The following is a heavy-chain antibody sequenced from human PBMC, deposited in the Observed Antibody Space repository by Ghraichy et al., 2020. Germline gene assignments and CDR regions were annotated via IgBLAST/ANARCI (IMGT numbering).Heavy chain of an antibody. V-gene: IGHV3-74*01. CDR3: AKTYYYHSSGYQFFDY. D-gene: IGHD3-22*01. CDR1: GFSFSSYW. CDR2: INSNGSST. Sequence: GGSLRLSCAASGFSFSSYWMNWVRQAPGKGLVWVSRINSNGSSTSYADSVKGRFTISRDNAKNTLYLQMNSLRAEDTAVYYCAKTYYYHSSGYQFFDYWGQGSLVTVYS. J-gene: IGHJ4*02.